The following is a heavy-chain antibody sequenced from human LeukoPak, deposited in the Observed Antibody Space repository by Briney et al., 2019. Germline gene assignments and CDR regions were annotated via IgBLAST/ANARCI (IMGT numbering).Heavy chain of an antibody. V-gene: IGHV1-8*01. CDR1: GYTFTSYD. D-gene: IGHD6-6*01. CDR2: MNPNSGNT. CDR3: ARVRIAAANWFDP. Sequence: ASVKVSCKASGYTFTSYDINWVRQATGQGLEWMGWMNPNSGNTGYAQKFQGRVTMTRNTSISTAYMELSSLRSDDTAVYYCARVRIAAANWFDPWGQGTLVTVSS. J-gene: IGHJ5*02.